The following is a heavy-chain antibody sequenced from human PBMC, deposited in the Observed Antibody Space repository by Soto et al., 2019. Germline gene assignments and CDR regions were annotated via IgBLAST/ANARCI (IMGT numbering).Heavy chain of an antibody. CDR1: GFTFSSYA. V-gene: IGHV3-23*01. CDR2: ISGDFT. D-gene: IGHD6-19*01. CDR3: AKLHSSDWSTSPPTEY. Sequence: QLLESGGGLVQPGGSLRLSCAASGFTFSSYAMNWVRQAPGKGLEWVSAISGDFTHYADSVKGRFTISRDNSKNTLYLQMNSLRAEDTAVYYCAKLHSSDWSTSPPTEYWGQGTLVTVSS. J-gene: IGHJ4*02.